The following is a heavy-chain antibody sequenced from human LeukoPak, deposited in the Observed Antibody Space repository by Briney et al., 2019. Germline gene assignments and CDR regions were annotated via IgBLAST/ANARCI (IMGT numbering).Heavy chain of an antibody. V-gene: IGHV3-9*03. CDR3: GKDFRIYYYSSGDRGAFDI. D-gene: IGHD3-22*01. Sequence: GRSLRLSCAASGYTFDDYAMHWVRQAPGKGLEWVSGISWNSGSIVYADSVKGRFIISRDNAKNSLYLQMNSLRAEDMALYYCGKDFRIYYYSSGDRGAFDIWGQGTMVTVSS. CDR2: ISWNSGSI. J-gene: IGHJ3*02. CDR1: GYTFDDYA.